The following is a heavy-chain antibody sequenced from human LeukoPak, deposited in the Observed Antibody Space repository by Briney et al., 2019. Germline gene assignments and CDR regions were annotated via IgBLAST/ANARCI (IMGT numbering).Heavy chain of an antibody. Sequence: ASVKVSCMASGYTFTSYGISWVRQAPGQGLEWMGWISAYNGNTNYAQKLQGRVTMTTDTSTSTAYMELRSLRSDDTAVYYCARDLEHCRNIICSNSAYWGQGTLVTVSS. J-gene: IGHJ4*02. V-gene: IGHV1-18*01. CDR2: ISAYNGNT. CDR3: ARDLEHCRNIICSNSAY. CDR1: GYTFTSYG. D-gene: IGHD2-2*01.